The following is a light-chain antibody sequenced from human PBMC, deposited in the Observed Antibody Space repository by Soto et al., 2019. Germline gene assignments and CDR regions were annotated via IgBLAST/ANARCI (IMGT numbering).Light chain of an antibody. V-gene: IGLV1-40*01. CDR1: SSNIGEGFD. Sequence: QSVLTQSPSVSGAPRQRVSISCTGTSSNIGEGFDVHWYQQLPATAPKLLIYGNNNRPSGVTDRFSGSKSGTSASLAITGLQAEDEADYYCQSYDTSLSGGSVFGTGTKRTVL. CDR2: GNN. J-gene: IGLJ1*01. CDR3: QSYDTSLSGGSV.